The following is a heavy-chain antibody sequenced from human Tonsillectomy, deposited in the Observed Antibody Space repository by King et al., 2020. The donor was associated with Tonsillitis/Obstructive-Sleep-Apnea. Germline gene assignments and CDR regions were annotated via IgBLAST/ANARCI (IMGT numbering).Heavy chain of an antibody. CDR3: VKGSGYCDSTICYLWHGFDI. CDR1: GFTFSNSV. V-gene: IGHV3-23*04. CDR2: ISVTGDST. Sequence: VQLVESGGGLVQRGGSLRLSCAASGFTFSNSVMNWVRQAPGKGLDWVSVISVTGDSTYYADSVKGRFTISRDNSGNTLYLQMNSLRTEDTAVYYCVKGSGYCDSTICYLWHGFDIWGQGTMVTVSS. D-gene: IGHD2-2*01. J-gene: IGHJ3*02.